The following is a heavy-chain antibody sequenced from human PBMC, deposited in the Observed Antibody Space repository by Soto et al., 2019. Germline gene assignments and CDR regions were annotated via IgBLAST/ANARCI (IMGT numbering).Heavy chain of an antibody. D-gene: IGHD3-16*01. Sequence: GGSLRLSCATSGFSFSNYAMHWVRQAPGKGLEWVAVMSYDGSDKYYIDSVKGRFTVSRDNSRNTLYPQMHSLRGEDTAVYYCARDKSWGEDGYLDYWGQGARVTVSS. J-gene: IGHJ4*02. CDR2: MSYDGSDK. CDR3: ARDKSWGEDGYLDY. CDR1: GFSFSNYA. V-gene: IGHV3-30*04.